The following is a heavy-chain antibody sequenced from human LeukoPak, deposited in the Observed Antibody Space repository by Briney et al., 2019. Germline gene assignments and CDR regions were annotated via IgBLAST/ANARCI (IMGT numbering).Heavy chain of an antibody. Sequence: ASVKVSCKASGYTFTSYYMHWVRQAPGQGLEWMGIINPSGGTTTYAQKFQGRVTMTRDTSTTTVYMELSSLRSEDTAVYYCARGRWQQLVLVDYWGQGTLVTVSS. D-gene: IGHD6-13*01. J-gene: IGHJ4*02. CDR3: ARGRWQQLVLVDY. V-gene: IGHV1-46*01. CDR2: INPSGGTT. CDR1: GYTFTSYY.